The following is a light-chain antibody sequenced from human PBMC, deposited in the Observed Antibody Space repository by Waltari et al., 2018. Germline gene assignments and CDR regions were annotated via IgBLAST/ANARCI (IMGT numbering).Light chain of an antibody. CDR2: RDS. CDR3: QVWETDTANV. V-gene: IGLV3-9*01. Sequence: YELTQPLSVSVALGQPAAIRCRGDRLGSKNVHWYQHKPGQAPVLVIYRDSNRPSGGPERFSASNSGHTATLTITRAQVDDEAAYYCQVWETDTANVFGGGTKLAVL. CDR1: RLGSKN. J-gene: IGLJ3*02.